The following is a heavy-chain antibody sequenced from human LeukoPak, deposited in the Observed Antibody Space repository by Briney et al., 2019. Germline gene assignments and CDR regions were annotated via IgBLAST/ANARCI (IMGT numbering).Heavy chain of an antibody. J-gene: IGHJ4*02. CDR1: GYTFTSYD. D-gene: IGHD1-26*01. V-gene: IGHV1-8*01. CDR2: MNPNSGNT. CDR3: ARDLLLVGATIEPDY. Sequence: ASVKVSCKASGYTFTSYDINWVRQATGQGLEWMGWMNPNSGNTGYAQKFQGRVTMTRDTSISTAYMELSRLRSDDTAVYYCARDLLLVGATIEPDYWGQGTLVTVSS.